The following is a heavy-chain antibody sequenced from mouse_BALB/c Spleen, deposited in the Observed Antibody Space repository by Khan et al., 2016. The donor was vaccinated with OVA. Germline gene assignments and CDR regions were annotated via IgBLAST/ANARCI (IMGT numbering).Heavy chain of an antibody. CDR2: ISSTGST. V-gene: IGHV3-2*02. J-gene: IGHJ4*01. D-gene: IGHD2-14*01. CDR3: ARSLYYSYGYALDC. CDR1: GYSITSDYA. Sequence: EVELVESGPGLVKPSQSLSLTCTVTGYSITSDYAWNWIRQFPGNTLEWVGYISSTGSTSSNPSLKSRISITRDTSKNQFFLQLRSVTSEDTATYYCARSLYYSYGYALDCWGRGTSVTVSS.